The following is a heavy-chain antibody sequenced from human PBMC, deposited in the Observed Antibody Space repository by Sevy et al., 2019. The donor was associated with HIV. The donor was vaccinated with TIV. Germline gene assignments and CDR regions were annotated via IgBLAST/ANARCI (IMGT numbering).Heavy chain of an antibody. CDR2: ISDTGTST. CDR1: GFTFRTFA. J-gene: IGHJ4*02. CDR3: AKYAGDFPHFDY. Sequence: GGSLRLSSAASGFTFRTFAMSWVRQAPGKGLQWVSSISDTGTSTYYADSVEGRFTISRDNSKKTLYLQMNSLRAEGTALYYCAKYAGDFPHFDYWGQGTLVTVSS. V-gene: IGHV3-23*01. D-gene: IGHD7-27*01.